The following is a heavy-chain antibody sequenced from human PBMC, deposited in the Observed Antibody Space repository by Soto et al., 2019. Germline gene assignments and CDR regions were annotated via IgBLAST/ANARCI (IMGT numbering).Heavy chain of an antibody. CDR2: IWYDGSNK. D-gene: IGHD5-18*01. J-gene: IGHJ6*02. CDR3: ARDLAPLYSYAYGMDV. CDR1: GFTFSSYG. Sequence: QVQLVESGGGVVQPGRSLRLSCAASGFTFSSYGMHWVRQAPGKGLEWVAVIWYDGSNKYYADSVKGRFTISRDNSKNTLYLQMNSLRAEDTAVYYCARDLAPLYSYAYGMDVWGQGTTVTVSS. V-gene: IGHV3-33*01.